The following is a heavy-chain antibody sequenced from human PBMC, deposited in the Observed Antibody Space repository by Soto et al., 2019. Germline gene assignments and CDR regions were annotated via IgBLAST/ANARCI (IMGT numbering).Heavy chain of an antibody. J-gene: IGHJ4*02. Sequence: GESLKISCKASGYSFTTYWIGCVRQMPGKGLELMVIIYPGDSGTSYSPSFQGQVTFSTDTTINTAYLQWSSLKASDTAIYYCARQHPLDSSAWYNWGQGTLVTVSS. CDR2: IYPGDSGT. CDR3: ARQHPLDSSAWYN. CDR1: GYSFTTYW. V-gene: IGHV5-51*01. D-gene: IGHD6-19*01.